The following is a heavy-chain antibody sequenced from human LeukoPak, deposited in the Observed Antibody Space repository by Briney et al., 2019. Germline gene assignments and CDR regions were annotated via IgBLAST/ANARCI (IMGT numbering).Heavy chain of an antibody. Sequence: GASVKVSCKASGGTFSSYAISWVRQAPGQGLEWMGGIIPIFGTANYAQKFQGRVTITADKSTSTAYMELSSLRSEDTAVYYCARDATSYYYDSSGYSNWGQGTLVTVSS. CDR3: ARDATSYYYDSSGYSN. D-gene: IGHD3-22*01. J-gene: IGHJ4*02. V-gene: IGHV1-69*06. CDR2: IIPIFGTA. CDR1: GGTFSSYA.